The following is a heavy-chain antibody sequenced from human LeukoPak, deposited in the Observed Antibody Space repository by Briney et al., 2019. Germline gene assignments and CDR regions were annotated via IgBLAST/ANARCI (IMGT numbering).Heavy chain of an antibody. J-gene: IGHJ3*02. CDR1: GGSISSYY. D-gene: IGHD6-19*01. CDR2: IYTSGST. Sequence: PWGTLTLTCTVSGGSISSYYWSWIRQPAGKGLEWIGRIYTSGSTNYNPSLKRRVTMSVDTSKNQFSLKLSSVTAADTGVYYCARDKGSGWFSDAFDIWGEGTMVTVSS. CDR3: ARDKGSGWFSDAFDI. V-gene: IGHV4-4*07.